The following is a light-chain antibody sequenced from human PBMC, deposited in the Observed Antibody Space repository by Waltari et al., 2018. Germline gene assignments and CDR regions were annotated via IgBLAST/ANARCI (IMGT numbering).Light chain of an antibody. CDR3: QQSYDSWT. V-gene: IGKV1-39*01. CDR2: DAS. CDR1: QIISTR. J-gene: IGKJ1*01. Sequence: DVRLTQSPSSLSASIVDRVTISCLANQIISTRLNWYQHRPGKAPRLLIFDASTLQSGVPSRFSGFRSGTEFTLTSDNLQLDDFATYYCQQSYDSWTFGQGTKVE.